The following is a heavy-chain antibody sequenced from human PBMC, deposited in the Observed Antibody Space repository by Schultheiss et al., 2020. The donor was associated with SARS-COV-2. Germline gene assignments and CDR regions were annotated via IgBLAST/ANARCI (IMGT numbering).Heavy chain of an antibody. CDR2: ISGSGGST. D-gene: IGHD1-26*01. Sequence: GGSLRLSCAASGFTFSSYGMHWVRQAPGKGLEWVSAISGSGGSTYYADSVKGRFTISRDNSKNTLYLQMNSLRAEDTAVYYCAKDESGSYYAYYFDYWGQGTLVTVSS. V-gene: IGHV3-NL1*01. J-gene: IGHJ4*02. CDR1: GFTFSSYG. CDR3: AKDESGSYYAYYFDY.